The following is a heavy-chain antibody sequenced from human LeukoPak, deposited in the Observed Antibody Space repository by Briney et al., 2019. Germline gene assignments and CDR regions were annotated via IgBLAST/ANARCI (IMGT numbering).Heavy chain of an antibody. V-gene: IGHV3-23*01. D-gene: IGHD6-19*01. CDR3: AKDSRIAVAYTWGYDY. CDR2: ISGIGGST. CDR1: GFTFSSYA. J-gene: IGHJ4*02. Sequence: PGGSLRLSCAASGFTFSSYAMSWVRQAPGKGLEWVSAISGIGGSTYYADSVKGRFTISRDNSKNTLYLQMNSLRAEDTAVYYCAKDSRIAVAYTWGYDYWGQGTLVTVSS.